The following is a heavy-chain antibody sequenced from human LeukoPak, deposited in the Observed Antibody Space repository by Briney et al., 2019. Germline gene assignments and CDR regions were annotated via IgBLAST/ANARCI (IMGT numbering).Heavy chain of an antibody. CDR1: GFTFSSYS. Sequence: GGPLRLSCAASGFTFSSYSMNWVRQAPGKGLEWVSSISSSSSYIYYADSVKGRFTISRDNAKNSLYLQMNSLRAEDTAVYYCARDGGFSSSWYYWGQGTLVAVSS. CDR2: ISSSSSYI. CDR3: ARDGGFSSSWYY. D-gene: IGHD6-13*01. J-gene: IGHJ4*02. V-gene: IGHV3-21*01.